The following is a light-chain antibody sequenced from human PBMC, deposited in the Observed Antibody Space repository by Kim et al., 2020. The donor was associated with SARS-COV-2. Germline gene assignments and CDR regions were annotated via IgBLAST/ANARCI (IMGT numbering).Light chain of an antibody. CDR2: GAT. CDR1: QTISTY. J-gene: IGKJ2*01. V-gene: IGKV1-39*01. CDR3: QQTYSTPYT. Sequence: SASVGDRVTITCRAGQTISTYLNWYQQKQGKAPQLLIYGATTLQSGVPERFSGSGSGADFTLTITSLQPEDFATYFCQQTYSTPYTFGQGTKLEI.